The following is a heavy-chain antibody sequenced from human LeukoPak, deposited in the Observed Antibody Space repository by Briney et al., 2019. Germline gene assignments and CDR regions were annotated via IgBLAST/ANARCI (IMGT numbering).Heavy chain of an antibody. CDR1: GGSISSGNNY. D-gene: IGHD3-22*01. CDR2: LYTGGST. Sequence: SETLSLTCTVSGGSISSGNNYWNWIRQPAGKGLEWIGRLYTGGSTNYNPSLKSRVTISVDTSKNQFSLNLSSVTAADTAVYYCARAGTYDSLISWGQGTLVTVSS. CDR3: ARAGTYDSLIS. J-gene: IGHJ5*02. V-gene: IGHV4-61*02.